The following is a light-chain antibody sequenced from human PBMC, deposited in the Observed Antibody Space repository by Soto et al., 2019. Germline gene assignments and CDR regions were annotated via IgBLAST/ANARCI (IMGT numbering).Light chain of an antibody. J-gene: IGKJ1*01. V-gene: IGKV3-20*01. CDR3: QQYHTSPLM. Sequence: EIVLTQSPGTLSLSPGERATLACRASQTVRSNYLAWYQQKPGQAPRLLIYGASSRATGIPDRFSGSGSGTDFTLTISRLEPEDFAVYYCQQYHTSPLMFGQGTKVEIK. CDR2: GAS. CDR1: QTVRSNY.